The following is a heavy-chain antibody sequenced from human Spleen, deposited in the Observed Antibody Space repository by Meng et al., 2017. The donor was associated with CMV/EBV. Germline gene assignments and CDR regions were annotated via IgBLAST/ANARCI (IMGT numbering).Heavy chain of an antibody. CDR2: ISSTSRYI. CDR1: GFTFSSYS. J-gene: IGHJ4*02. Sequence: TSGFTFSSYSMNWVRQAPGKGLEWVSFISSTSRYIFYEDSVKGRFTISRDNAKNSVYIQMNSLRAEDTAVYYCAGAFRGGYYTNDYWGQGTLVTVSS. CDR3: AGAFRGGYYTNDY. D-gene: IGHD3-3*01. V-gene: IGHV3-21*01.